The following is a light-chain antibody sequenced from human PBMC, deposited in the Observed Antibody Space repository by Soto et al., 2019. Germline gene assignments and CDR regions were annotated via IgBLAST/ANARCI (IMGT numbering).Light chain of an antibody. Sequence: DIVMTQSPESLAVSLGERATIKCNSSQSVLYSSNSKNYLAWHQQKPGQPPKMLIYWASTRKSGVPDRFSGSGSGTDFTLTISSRQAEDVAVYYCQQPYTTPWTFGQGTRVELK. CDR3: QQPYTTPWT. CDR2: WAS. CDR1: QSVLYSSNSKNY. V-gene: IGKV4-1*01. J-gene: IGKJ1*01.